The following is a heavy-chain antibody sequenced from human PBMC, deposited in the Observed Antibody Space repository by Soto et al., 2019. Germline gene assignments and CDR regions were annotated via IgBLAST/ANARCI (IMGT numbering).Heavy chain of an antibody. CDR1: GGSFSAYY. Sequence: SETLSLTCAVYGGSFSAYYWSWIRQPPGKGLEWIGEVNHSGSTNYSPSLKSRVTISVDTSKNQFSLKLSSVTAADTAVYYCARAPSNYYYYYYMDVWGKGTTVTVSS. J-gene: IGHJ6*03. CDR3: ARAPSNYYYYYYMDV. V-gene: IGHV4-34*01. D-gene: IGHD4-4*01. CDR2: VNHSGST.